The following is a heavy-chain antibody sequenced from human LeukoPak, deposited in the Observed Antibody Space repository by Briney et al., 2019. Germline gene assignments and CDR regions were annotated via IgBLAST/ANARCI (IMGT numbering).Heavy chain of an antibody. D-gene: IGHD1-7*01. V-gene: IGHV3-23*01. J-gene: IGHJ4*02. CDR1: GFTFSSSA. Sequence: GGSLRLSRAASGFTFSSSAMSWVRQAPGKGLYWVSAISGSGTGTYYADSVEGRFTISRDNSKNTLYLQMNSLRAEDTAVYYCAKEGGTGTRFDYWGQGTLVTVSS. CDR2: ISGSGTGT. CDR3: AKEGGTGTRFDY.